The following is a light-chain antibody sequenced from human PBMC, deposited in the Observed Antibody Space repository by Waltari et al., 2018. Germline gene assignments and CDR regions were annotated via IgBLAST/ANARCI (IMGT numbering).Light chain of an antibody. V-gene: IGLV2-14*01. CDR2: AVR. CDR1: SSHVGPSTF. J-gene: IGLJ2*01. CDR3: SSYRSGSSLV. Sequence: QSALTQPASVSVSPGQSIPISCTGTSSHVGPSTFVSWYQPPPGTAPKLIIYAVRNRPSGVTNRFSGSKSGNTASLTISGLQPEDEADYYCSSYRSGSSLVFGGGTKLTVL.